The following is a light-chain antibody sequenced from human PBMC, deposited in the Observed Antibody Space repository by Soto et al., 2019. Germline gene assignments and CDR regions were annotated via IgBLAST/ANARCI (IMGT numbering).Light chain of an antibody. J-gene: IGKJ1*01. CDR2: GAS. V-gene: IGKV3-20*01. CDR1: QSVSNNY. CDR3: QQYGSSGT. Sequence: IVLTQSPGTLYLSPGERATLSCRASQSVSNNYLAWYQQKPGQAPRLLIYGASNKAAGIPVRFSGSASGTDFTLSISRLVPEYVAVYYCQQYGSSGTFGRGTKVEIK.